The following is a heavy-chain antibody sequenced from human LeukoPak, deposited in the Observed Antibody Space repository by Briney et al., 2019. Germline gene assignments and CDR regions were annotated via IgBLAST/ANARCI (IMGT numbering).Heavy chain of an antibody. CDR3: ATGGGRVVVPAANWFDP. J-gene: IGHJ5*02. V-gene: IGHV1-24*01. CDR1: GYTLTELS. Sequence: GASVKVSCKVSGYTLTELSMHWVRQAPGKGLEWMGGFDPEEGETIYAQKFQGRVTMTEDTSTDTAYMELSSLRSEDTAVYYCATGGGRVVVPAANWFDPWGQGTLVTVSS. CDR2: FDPEEGET. D-gene: IGHD2-2*01.